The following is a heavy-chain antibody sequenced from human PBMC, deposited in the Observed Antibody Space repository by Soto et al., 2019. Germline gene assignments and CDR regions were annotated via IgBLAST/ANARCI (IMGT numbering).Heavy chain of an antibody. CDR1: GGTFSSYA. CDR3: ARGYDSSGYYYSAPFDY. CDR2: IIPIFGTA. Sequence: QVQLVQSGAEVKKPGSSVKVSCKASGGTFSSYAISWVRQAPGQGLEWMGGIIPIFGTANYAQKFQGRVTITADESTSTDYMELSSLRSEDTAVYYCARGYDSSGYYYSAPFDYWGQGTLVTVSS. V-gene: IGHV1-69*01. D-gene: IGHD3-22*01. J-gene: IGHJ4*02.